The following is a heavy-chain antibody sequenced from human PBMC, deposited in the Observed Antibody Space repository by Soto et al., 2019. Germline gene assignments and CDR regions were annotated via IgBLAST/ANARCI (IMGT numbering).Heavy chain of an antibody. V-gene: IGHV3-64*01. Sequence: EVQLVESGGGLVQPGGSLRLSCAASGFTFSSYAMHWVRQAPGKGLEYVSAISSNGGSTYYANSVKGRFTISRDNSKNTLYLQMGSLRAEDMAVYYYARVTDILTGYYDYWGQGTLVTVSS. CDR3: ARVTDILTGYYDY. CDR1: GFTFSSYA. J-gene: IGHJ4*02. D-gene: IGHD3-9*01. CDR2: ISSNGGST.